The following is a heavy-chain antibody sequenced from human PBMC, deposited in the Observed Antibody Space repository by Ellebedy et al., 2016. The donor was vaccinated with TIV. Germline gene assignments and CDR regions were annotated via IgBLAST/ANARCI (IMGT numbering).Heavy chain of an antibody. J-gene: IGHJ4*02. V-gene: IGHV3-23*01. Sequence: GESLKISXVASGFTFSHYAMSWVRQTPGKGLEWVSGISGIGSSTYYAESVKGRFTISRDNAKNSLYLQMNSLRAEDTAVYYCARWRWVQSEFDYWGQGTLVTVSS. D-gene: IGHD5-24*01. CDR3: ARWRWVQSEFDY. CDR2: ISGIGSST. CDR1: GFTFSHYA.